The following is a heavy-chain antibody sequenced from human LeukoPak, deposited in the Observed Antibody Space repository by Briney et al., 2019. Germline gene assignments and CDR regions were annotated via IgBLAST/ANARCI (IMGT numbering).Heavy chain of an antibody. Sequence: GGSLRLSCAASGFSFSSYTMNWVRQAPGKGLEWVSSISSSSSYIYYADSVKGRFTISRDNAKNLLFLQMNSLRAEDTAVYYCRLGYDHLDYWGQGTLVTVSS. J-gene: IGHJ4*02. CDR2: ISSSSSYI. V-gene: IGHV3-21*01. CDR1: GFSFSSYT. D-gene: IGHD5-12*01. CDR3: RLGYDHLDY.